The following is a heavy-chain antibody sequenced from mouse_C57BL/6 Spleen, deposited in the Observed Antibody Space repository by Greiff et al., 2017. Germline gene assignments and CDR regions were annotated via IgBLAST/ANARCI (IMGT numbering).Heavy chain of an antibody. J-gene: IGHJ3*01. Sequence: VQLQQPGAELVKPGASVKVSCKASGYTFPSYCMHWVKQRPGPGLEWIGRIHPSDSDTNYNQKFKGKATLTVDKSSSTAYMQLSSLTSEDSAVYDCAISGYSNPWFAYWGQGTLVTVSA. CDR2: IHPSDSDT. CDR3: AISGYSNPWFAY. V-gene: IGHV1-74*01. D-gene: IGHD2-5*01. CDR1: GYTFPSYC.